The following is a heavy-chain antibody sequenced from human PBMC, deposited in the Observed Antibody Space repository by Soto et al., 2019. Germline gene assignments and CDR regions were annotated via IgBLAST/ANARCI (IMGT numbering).Heavy chain of an antibody. CDR3: ARDQMDRRGYSYGYNYYYGMDV. J-gene: IGHJ6*02. V-gene: IGHV1-18*01. D-gene: IGHD5-18*01. CDR2: ISAYNGNT. CDR1: GYTFTSYG. Sequence: ASVKVSCKASGYTFTSYGISWVRQAPGQGLEWIGRISAYNGNTNYAQKLQGRVTMTTDTSTSTAYMELRSLRSDDTAVYYCARDQMDRRGYSYGYNYYYGMDVWGQGTTVTVSS.